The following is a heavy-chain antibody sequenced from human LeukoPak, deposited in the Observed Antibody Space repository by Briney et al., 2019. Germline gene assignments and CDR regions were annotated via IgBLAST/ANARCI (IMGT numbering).Heavy chain of an antibody. V-gene: IGHV3-7*01. D-gene: IGHD3-10*01. Sequence: GGSLRLSCAASGFTFSSYWMSWVRQAPGKGLEWVANIKQDGSEKYYVDSVKGRFTISRDNAKNSLYLQMNSLRAEDTAVYYCAREDAAWFGESQCYFDYWGQGTLVTVSS. CDR2: IKQDGSEK. CDR3: AREDAAWFGESQCYFDY. J-gene: IGHJ4*02. CDR1: GFTFSSYW.